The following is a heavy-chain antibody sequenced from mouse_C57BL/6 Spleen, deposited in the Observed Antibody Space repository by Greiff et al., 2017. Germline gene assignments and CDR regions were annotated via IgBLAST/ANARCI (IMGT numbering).Heavy chain of an antibody. V-gene: IGHV5-6*01. CDR1: GFTFSSYG. J-gene: IGHJ4*01. CDR3: ARHDYGNYDYAMDY. Sequence: EVKLVESGGDLVKPGGSLKLSCAASGFTFSSYGMSWVRQTPDKRLEWVATISSGGSYTYYPDSVKGRFTISRDNAKNTLYLQMSSLKSEDTAMYYCARHDYGNYDYAMDYWGQGTSVTVSS. CDR2: ISSGGSYT. D-gene: IGHD2-1*01.